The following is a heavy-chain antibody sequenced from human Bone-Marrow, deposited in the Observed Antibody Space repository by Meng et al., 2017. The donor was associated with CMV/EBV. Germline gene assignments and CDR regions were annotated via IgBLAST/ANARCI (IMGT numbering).Heavy chain of an antibody. CDR3: ASTGVVLRYFDLFDY. D-gene: IGHD3-9*01. CDR1: GGSISSSSDC. Sequence: QGSGPGLVNPSETLPLTCTVSGGSISSSSDCVGWIRQPPGKGLEWIGSIYYSGSTYYNPSLKSRVTISVDTSKNQFSLKLSSVTAADTAVYYCASTGVVLRYFDLFDYWGQGTLVTVSS. V-gene: IGHV4-39*07. CDR2: IYYSGST. J-gene: IGHJ4*02.